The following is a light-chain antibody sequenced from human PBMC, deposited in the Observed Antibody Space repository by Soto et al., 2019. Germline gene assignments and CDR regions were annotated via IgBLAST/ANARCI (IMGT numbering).Light chain of an antibody. CDR2: DVS. Sequence: QSALTQPASVSGSPGQSITISCTGTSSDVGGYNYVSWYQQHPGKAPKLMIYDVSTRPSGVSNRFSGSKSGNTASLTISGLQAEDEADYYCSSYTISSLYVFGTRTKLTVL. CDR1: SSDVGGYNY. J-gene: IGLJ1*01. CDR3: SSYTISSLYV. V-gene: IGLV2-14*01.